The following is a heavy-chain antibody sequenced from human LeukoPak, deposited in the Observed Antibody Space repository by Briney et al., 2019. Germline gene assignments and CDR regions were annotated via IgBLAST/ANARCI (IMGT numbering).Heavy chain of an antibody. V-gene: IGHV3-23*01. CDR1: GFTFSSYA. Sequence: GGSLRLSCAASGFTFSSYAMSWVRQAPGKGLEWVSAISGSGGSTYYADSVKGRFTISRDNSKNTLYLQMNSLRAEDTAVYYCARTEPKRYYYDSSGYSNWGQGTLVTVSS. CDR3: ARTEPKRYYYDSSGYSN. D-gene: IGHD3-22*01. CDR2: ISGSGGST. J-gene: IGHJ4*02.